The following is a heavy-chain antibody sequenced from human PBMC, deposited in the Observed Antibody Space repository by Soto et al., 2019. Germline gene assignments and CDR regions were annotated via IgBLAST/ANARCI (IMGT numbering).Heavy chain of an antibody. Sequence: PGGSLRLSCAASGFTFSSYAMSWVRQAPGKGLEWVSAISGSGGSTYYADSVKGRFTISRDNSKNTLYLQMNSLRAEDTAVYYCAKDLGGARYYYDSSGVFDPWGQGTLVTVSS. CDR1: GFTFSSYA. CDR2: ISGSGGST. CDR3: AKDLGGARYYYDSSGVFDP. V-gene: IGHV3-23*01. D-gene: IGHD3-22*01. J-gene: IGHJ5*02.